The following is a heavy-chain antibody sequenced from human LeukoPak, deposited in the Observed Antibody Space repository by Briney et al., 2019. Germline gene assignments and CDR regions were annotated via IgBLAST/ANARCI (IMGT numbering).Heavy chain of an antibody. Sequence: SETLSLTCTVSGGSISSSSYYWGWFRQPPGKGLEWIGSIYYSGSTYYNPSLKSRVTISVDTSKNQFSLKLSSVTAADTAVYYCARAGGYYHKFDYWGQGTLVTVSS. CDR3: ARAGGYYHKFDY. CDR2: IYYSGST. D-gene: IGHD3-22*01. V-gene: IGHV4-39*07. J-gene: IGHJ4*02. CDR1: GGSISSSSYY.